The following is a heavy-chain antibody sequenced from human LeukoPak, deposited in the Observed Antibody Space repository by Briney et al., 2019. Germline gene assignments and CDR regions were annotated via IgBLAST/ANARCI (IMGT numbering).Heavy chain of an antibody. D-gene: IGHD3-9*01. CDR2: ISASGGST. Sequence: GGSLRLSCAVSGFTFSSYAMNWVRQAPGNGLEWVSVISASGGSTYYADSVKGRFTISRDNSKNTLYLQMNSLRAEDTAVYYCARLCSAQLRKFDYDQWGQGTLVTVSS. V-gene: IGHV3-23*01. CDR1: GFTFSSYA. J-gene: IGHJ4*02. CDR3: ARLCSAQLRKFDYDQ.